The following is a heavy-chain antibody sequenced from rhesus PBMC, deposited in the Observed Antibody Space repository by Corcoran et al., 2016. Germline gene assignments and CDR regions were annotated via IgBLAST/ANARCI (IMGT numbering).Heavy chain of an antibody. J-gene: IGHJ6*01. V-gene: IGHV4S7*01. Sequence: QLQLQESGPGLVKPSETLSLTCAVSGGSISSTYWSWIRQPPGKGLEWIGYIYGSSGSTYYNPSLKSRVNISRDTSKNQFSLNLSSVTAADTAVDYCARGGGIAARLGGLDSWGQGVVVTVSS. CDR2: IYGSSGST. D-gene: IGHD6-31*01. CDR1: GGSISSTY. CDR3: ARGGGIAARLGGLDS.